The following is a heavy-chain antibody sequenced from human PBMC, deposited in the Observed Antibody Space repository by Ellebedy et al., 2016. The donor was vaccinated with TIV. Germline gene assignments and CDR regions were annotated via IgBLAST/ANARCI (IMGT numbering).Heavy chain of an antibody. CDR1: GYTFTSYD. CDR3: ARVDTAMDYYYYGMDV. D-gene: IGHD5-18*01. V-gene: IGHV1-69*04. CDR2: IIPILGIA. Sequence: SVKVSXXASGYTFTSYDINWVRQATGQGLEWMGRIIPILGIANYAQKFQGRVTITADKSTSTAYMELSSLRSEDTAVYYCARVDTAMDYYYYGMDVWGQGTTVTVSS. J-gene: IGHJ6*02.